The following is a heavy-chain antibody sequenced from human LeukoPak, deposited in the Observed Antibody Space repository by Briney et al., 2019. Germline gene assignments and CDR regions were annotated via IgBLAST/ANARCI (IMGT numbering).Heavy chain of an antibody. V-gene: IGHV1-18*01. D-gene: IGHD6-13*01. CDR3: ARKGNFYYYMDV. Sequence: ASVKVSCKASGGTFSSYAISWVRQAPGQGLEWMGWINTFNGNTNYAQKLQGRVTMTTDTSTSTAYMELRSLRSDDTAVYYCARKGNFYYYMDVWGKGTTVTVSS. CDR2: INTFNGNT. CDR1: GGTFSSYA. J-gene: IGHJ6*03.